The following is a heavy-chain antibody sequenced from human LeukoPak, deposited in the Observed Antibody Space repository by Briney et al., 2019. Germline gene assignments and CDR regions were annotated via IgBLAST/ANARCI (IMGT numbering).Heavy chain of an antibody. J-gene: IGHJ4*02. CDR2: IRYDGSNK. D-gene: IGHD3-3*01. CDR3: AKLGRRFLEWSDIDY. V-gene: IGHV3-30*02. Sequence: TGGSLRLSCAASGFTFSSYAMNWVRQAPGKGLEWVAFIRYDGSNKYYADSVKGRFTISRDNSKNTLYLQMNSLRAEDTAVYYCAKLGRRFLEWSDIDYWGQGTLVTVSS. CDR1: GFTFSSYA.